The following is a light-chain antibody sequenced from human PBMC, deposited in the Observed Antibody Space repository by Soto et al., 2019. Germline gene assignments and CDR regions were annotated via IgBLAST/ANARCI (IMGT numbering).Light chain of an antibody. Sequence: EIVMTQSPATLSVSPGERATLSCRASQSARSSLGWYQQKPGQPPSLLIYDVSIRATGIPARFNGSGSGTEFTLTISSLEPEDFAVYYCQQRSNWPRTFGQGTKWIS. J-gene: IGKJ1*01. CDR3: QQRSNWPRT. CDR2: DVS. V-gene: IGKV3-11*01. CDR1: QSARSS.